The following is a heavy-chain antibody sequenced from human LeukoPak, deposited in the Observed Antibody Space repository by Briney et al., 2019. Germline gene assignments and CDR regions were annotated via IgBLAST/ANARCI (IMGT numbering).Heavy chain of an antibody. V-gene: IGHV3-48*03. CDR3: ARGAINSASYYAYLDY. D-gene: IGHD1-26*01. J-gene: IGHJ4*02. Sequence: GGSLRLSCAVAGFISNDYEMSWVRQAPGKGRAWVSYISICGDTIYYADPVKGRFTISRDNDRNSLYLQMNSLRAEDTAVYYCARGAINSASYYAYLDYWGQGALVTVSS. CDR1: GFISNDYE. CDR2: ISICGDTI.